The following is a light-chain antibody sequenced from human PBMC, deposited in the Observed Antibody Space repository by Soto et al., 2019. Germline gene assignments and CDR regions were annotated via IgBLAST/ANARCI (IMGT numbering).Light chain of an antibody. J-gene: IGKJ1*01. Sequence: EIVLTQSPGTLSLSPGERATLSCRASQSVSNNYLAWYQQKPGQAPRLLIYGASIRDTGIPDRFSGSGSGTDFTLTISRLESEDFAVYYCQQYGGSPGTFGQGTKVDIK. CDR3: QQYGGSPGT. V-gene: IGKV3-20*01. CDR2: GAS. CDR1: QSVSNNY.